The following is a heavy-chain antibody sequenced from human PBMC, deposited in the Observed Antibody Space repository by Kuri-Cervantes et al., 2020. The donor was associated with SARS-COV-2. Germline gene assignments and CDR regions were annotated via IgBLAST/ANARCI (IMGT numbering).Heavy chain of an antibody. J-gene: IGHJ6*02. CDR3: ARAYSNYLMDV. Sequence: SETLSLTCTVSGGSISSSSYYWGWIRQPPGKGLEWLGSIYYSGSTYYNPSLKSRVTISVDTSKNQFSLKLSSVTAADTAVYYCARAYSNYLMDVWGQGTMVTVSS. V-gene: IGHV4-39*01. CDR2: IYYSGST. CDR1: GGSISSSSYY. D-gene: IGHD4-11*01.